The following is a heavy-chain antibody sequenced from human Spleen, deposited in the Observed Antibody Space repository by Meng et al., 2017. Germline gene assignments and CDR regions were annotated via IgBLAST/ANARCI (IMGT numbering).Heavy chain of an antibody. CDR1: GFTFNSYA. V-gene: IGHV3-30*01. CDR2: ISYDGSNK. CDR3: ARESNYYGSGSTSPEGIDP. D-gene: IGHD3-10*01. J-gene: IGHJ5*02. Sequence: GESLKISCAASGFTFNSYAIHWVRQAPAKGLEWVAVISYDGSNKYYADSVKGRFTISRDNSKNTLFLQMNSLRAEDTAVYYCARESNYYGSGSTSPEGIDPWGQGTLVTVSS.